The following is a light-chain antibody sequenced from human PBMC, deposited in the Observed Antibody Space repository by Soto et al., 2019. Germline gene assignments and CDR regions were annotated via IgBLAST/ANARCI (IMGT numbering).Light chain of an antibody. Sequence: DIQMTQSPSSLSASVGDRVTITCRASQGISNDLAWYQQKAGKAPKLLIYGASTLQSGVPLRFSGSGSGTDFTLTISSLQPEDVAAYYCQKYNSAPRTFGQGTKVEIK. CDR3: QKYNSAPRT. J-gene: IGKJ1*01. CDR2: GAS. V-gene: IGKV1-27*01. CDR1: QGISND.